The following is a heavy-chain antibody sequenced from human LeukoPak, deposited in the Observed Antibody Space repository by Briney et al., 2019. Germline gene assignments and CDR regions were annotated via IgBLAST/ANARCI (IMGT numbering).Heavy chain of an antibody. CDR1: GGSLSSSSYY. D-gene: IGHD6-13*01. CDR2: IYHSGST. CDR3: ARQIASAGTAGFDF. J-gene: IGHJ4*02. V-gene: IGHV4-39*07. Sequence: SETLSLTCTVSGGSLSSSSYYWGWIRQPPGKGLEWIGSIYHSGSTYYNPSLRSRVTISLDTSKNQFSLRLRSVTAADTAVYYCARQIASAGTAGFDFWGQGALVTVSS.